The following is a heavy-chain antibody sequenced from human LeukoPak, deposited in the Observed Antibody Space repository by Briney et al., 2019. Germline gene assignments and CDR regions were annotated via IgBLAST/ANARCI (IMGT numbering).Heavy chain of an antibody. D-gene: IGHD3-10*01. J-gene: IGHJ6*03. CDR2: IYRTGTT. CDR3: ARGRSQGGLLWFGESPNYYMDV. Sequence: PSETLSLTCTVSGYSISNGYFWGWIRQPPGKGLEWIGNIYRTGTTFYNPSLQSRVSISVDTSKNTFSLKLRSVTAADTAVYYCARGRSQGGLLWFGESPNYYMDVWGKGTTVTISS. CDR1: GYSISNGYF. V-gene: IGHV4-38-2*02.